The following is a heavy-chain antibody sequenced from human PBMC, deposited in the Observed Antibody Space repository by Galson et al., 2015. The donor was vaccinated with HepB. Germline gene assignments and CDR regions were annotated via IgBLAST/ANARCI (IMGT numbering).Heavy chain of an antibody. CDR1: GFTFSDYY. J-gene: IGHJ4*02. CDR2: ISSSGSTI. CDR3: ARERAGYYYDSSGYYFDY. D-gene: IGHD3-22*01. V-gene: IGHV3-11*01. Sequence: SLRLSCAASGFTFSDYYMSWIRQAPGKGLEWVSYISSSGSTIYYADSVKGRFTISRDNAKNSLYLQMNSLRAEDTAVYYCARERAGYYYDSSGYYFDYWGQGTLVTVSS.